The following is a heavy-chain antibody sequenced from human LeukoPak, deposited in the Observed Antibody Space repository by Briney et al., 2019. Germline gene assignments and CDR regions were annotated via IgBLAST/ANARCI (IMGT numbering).Heavy chain of an antibody. CDR2: INPSGGTT. CDR3: AKRYCSSTSCYGPSWYFDL. D-gene: IGHD2-2*01. V-gene: IGHV1-46*01. Sequence: GASVKVSCKASGYIFTSYYMHWVRQPPGQGLEWMGVINPSGGTTSYPQKFQGRVTMTRDTSTSTVYMELSSLRSDDTAVYYCAKRYCSSTSCYGPSWYFDLWGRGTLVTVSS. CDR1: GYIFTSYY. J-gene: IGHJ2*01.